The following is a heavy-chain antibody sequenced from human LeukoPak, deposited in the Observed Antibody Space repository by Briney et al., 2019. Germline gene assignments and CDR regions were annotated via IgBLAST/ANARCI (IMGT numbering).Heavy chain of an antibody. J-gene: IGHJ4*02. D-gene: IGHD6-13*01. CDR1: GVSISSSSYY. CDR3: ATDIAAAGYPFFDY. Sequence: SETLSLTCTVSGVSISSSSYYWGWLRQPPGKGLEWIGSIYYSGSTYYNPSLKSRVTISVDTSKNQFSLKLSSVTAADTAVYYCATDIAAAGYPFFDYWGQGTLVTVSS. V-gene: IGHV4-39*02. CDR2: IYYSGST.